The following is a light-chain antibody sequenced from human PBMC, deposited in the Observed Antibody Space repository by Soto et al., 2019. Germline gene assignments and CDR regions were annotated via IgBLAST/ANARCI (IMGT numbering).Light chain of an antibody. V-gene: IGKV3-20*01. Sequence: EIVLTQSPGTLSLSPGERATLSCRASQSVTNNFLAWYQQKPGQAPRLLIYGASNRATGIPDRFSGSGSGTDFTLTISGLEPEDFAVYFCQQYADSKPFGQGTKVEIK. CDR3: QQYADSKP. CDR2: GAS. J-gene: IGKJ1*01. CDR1: QSVTNNF.